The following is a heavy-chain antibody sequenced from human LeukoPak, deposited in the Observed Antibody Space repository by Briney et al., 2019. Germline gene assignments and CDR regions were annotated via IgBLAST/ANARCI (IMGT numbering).Heavy chain of an antibody. J-gene: IGHJ4*02. D-gene: IGHD2-15*01. V-gene: IGHV4-34*01. CDR1: GGSFSGYY. CDR3: ARGASFRYCSGGSCPLDY. CDR2: INHSGST. Sequence: SETLSLTCAVYGGSFSGYYWSWLRQPPGKGLEWIGEINHSGSTNYNPSLKSRVTTSVDTSKNQFSLKLSSVTAADTAVYYCARGASFRYCSGGSCPLDYWGQGTLVTVSS.